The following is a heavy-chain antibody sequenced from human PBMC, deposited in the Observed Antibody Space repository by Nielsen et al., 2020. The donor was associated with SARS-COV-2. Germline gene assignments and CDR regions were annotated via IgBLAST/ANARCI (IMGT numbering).Heavy chain of an antibody. Sequence: ASVKVSCKASGYTFISFYILWVRQAPGQGLESMGIISPSGGGTTYAQNFQGRVTMTTDTSTSTAYMELRSLRSDDTAVYYCARDYDFWSGYRTGNFDYWGQGTLVTVSS. CDR3: ARDYDFWSGYRTGNFDY. V-gene: IGHV1-46*01. CDR1: GYTFISFY. J-gene: IGHJ4*02. D-gene: IGHD3-3*01. CDR2: ISPSGGGT.